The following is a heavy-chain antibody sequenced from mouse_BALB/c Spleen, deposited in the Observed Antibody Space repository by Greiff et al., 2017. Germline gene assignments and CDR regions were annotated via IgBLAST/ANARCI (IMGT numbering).Heavy chain of an antibody. CDR3: ARDRYDGPWFAY. Sequence: LVKTGASVKISCKASGYSFTGYYMHWVKQSHGKSLEWIGYISCYNGATSYNQKFKSKATLTVDKSSSTAYMQLSSLTSEDSAVYYCARDRYDGPWFAYWGQGTLVTVSA. CDR1: GYSFTGYY. V-gene: IGHV1S34*01. D-gene: IGHD2-14*01. J-gene: IGHJ3*01. CDR2: ISCYNGAT.